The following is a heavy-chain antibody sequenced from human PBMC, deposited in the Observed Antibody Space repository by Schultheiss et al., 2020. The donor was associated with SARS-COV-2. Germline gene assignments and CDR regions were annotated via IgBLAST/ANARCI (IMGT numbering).Heavy chain of an antibody. CDR3: ARMYGSGSYYNGAFDY. Sequence: SETLSLTCAVSGYSISSGYYWGWIRQPPGKGLEWIGEINHSGSTNYNPSLKSRVTISVDTSKNQFSLKLSSVTAADTAVYYCARMYGSGSYYNGAFDYWGQGTLVTVSS. CDR2: INHSGST. CDR1: GYSISSGYY. V-gene: IGHV4-38-2*01. D-gene: IGHD3-10*01. J-gene: IGHJ4*02.